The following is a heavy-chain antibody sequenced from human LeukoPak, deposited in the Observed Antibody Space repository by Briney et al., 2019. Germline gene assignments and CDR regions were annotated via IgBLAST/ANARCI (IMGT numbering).Heavy chain of an antibody. CDR1: EFPFSSNW. CDR3: ASTANNWFDP. Sequence: RGSLKLSCAASEFPFSSNWMSWVRQAPGRGLEWVAIIKPDGSEKYYMDSLKGRFIISRDNAQNSLYLQMNSLRVEDTAVYYCASTANNWFDPWGQGTLVTVSS. J-gene: IGHJ5*02. D-gene: IGHD5-18*01. CDR2: IKPDGSEK. V-gene: IGHV3-7*05.